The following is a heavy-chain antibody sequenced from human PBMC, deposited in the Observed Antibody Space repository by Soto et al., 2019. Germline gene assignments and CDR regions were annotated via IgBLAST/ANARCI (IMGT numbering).Heavy chain of an antibody. CDR1: GGYISSSSYY. Sequence: SETLSLTCTVSGGYISSSSYYWGWIRQPPEKGLEWIGSIYYSGSTFYNPCIKSRVTIPVDTSKNQFSLKLSSVTAADTAVYYCTRRYYYDSSGDAFDIWGQGTMVTVSS. D-gene: IGHD3-22*01. CDR3: TRRYYYDSSGDAFDI. J-gene: IGHJ3*02. CDR2: IYYSGST. V-gene: IGHV4-39*01.